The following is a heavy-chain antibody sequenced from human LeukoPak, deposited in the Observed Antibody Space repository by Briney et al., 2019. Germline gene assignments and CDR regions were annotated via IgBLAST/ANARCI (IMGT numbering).Heavy chain of an antibody. V-gene: IGHV3-30*18. CDR2: LSYDGTNG. D-gene: IGHD6-19*01. CDR1: GFPFSAYG. Sequence: GGSLTLSCASSGFPFSAYGMHWVRHAPGKGLEWVAVLSYDGTNGYYAGSVKGRITISRGNSKNTLDLQMNSLRAEDTAVYYCAKGLNSGWYGQSFDLWGQGTLVTVSS. J-gene: IGHJ4*02. CDR3: AKGLNSGWYGQSFDL.